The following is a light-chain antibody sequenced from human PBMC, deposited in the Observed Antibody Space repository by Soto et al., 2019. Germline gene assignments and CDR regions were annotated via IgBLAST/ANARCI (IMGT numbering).Light chain of an antibody. CDR3: QQYENLPT. V-gene: IGKV1-33*01. CDR2: DAS. J-gene: IGKJ1*01. Sequence: DIQMTQSPSTLSASVGDTVTVTCRASQSVSGWLAWYQQKPGEAPKLLIYDASNLEAGVPSRFRGSGSGTDFTFTISRLQPEDIATYYCQQYENLPTFGQGTKVDI. CDR1: QSVSGW.